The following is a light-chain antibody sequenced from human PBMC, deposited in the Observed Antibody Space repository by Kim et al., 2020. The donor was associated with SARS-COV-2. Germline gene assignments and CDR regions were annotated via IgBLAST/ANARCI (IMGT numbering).Light chain of an antibody. V-gene: IGLV2-8*01. J-gene: IGLJ2*01. CDR1: SSDVGGYNS. Sequence: QSALTQPPSASGSPGQSVTISCTGTSSDVGGYNSVSWYQHHPGKAPKLMIYAVTERPSGVPDRFSGSKSGNTASLTVSGLQAEDEADYYCSSYAGSNNLVFGGGTQLTVL. CDR3: SSYAGSNNLV. CDR2: AVT.